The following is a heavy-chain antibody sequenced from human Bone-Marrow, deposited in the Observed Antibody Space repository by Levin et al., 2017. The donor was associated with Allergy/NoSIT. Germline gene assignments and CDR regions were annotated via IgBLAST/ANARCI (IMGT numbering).Heavy chain of an antibody. CDR3: AKSPALPSGVLRYFDWPAGFDY. D-gene: IGHD3-9*01. CDR1: GFTFSSYA. V-gene: IGHV3-23*01. Sequence: LGGSLRLSCAASGFTFSSYAMSWVRQAPGKGLEWVSAISGSGGSTYYADSVKGRFTISRDNSKNTLYLQMNSLRAEDTAVYYCAKSPALPSGVLRYFDWPAGFDYWGQGTLVTVSS. J-gene: IGHJ4*02. CDR2: ISGSGGST.